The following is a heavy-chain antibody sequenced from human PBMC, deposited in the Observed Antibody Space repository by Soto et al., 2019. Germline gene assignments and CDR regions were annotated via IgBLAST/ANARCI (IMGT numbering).Heavy chain of an antibody. V-gene: IGHV3-33*01. D-gene: IGHD3-3*01. J-gene: IGHJ6*02. CDR2: IWYDGSNK. Sequence: PGGSLRVSCAASGFTFSSYGMHWVRQAPGKGLEWVAVIWYDGSNKYYADSVKGRFTISRDNSKNTLYLQMNSLRAEDTAVYYSARDHYDVGQYYYGMDVWGQGSTVTVSS. CDR3: ARDHYDVGQYYYGMDV. CDR1: GFTFSSYG.